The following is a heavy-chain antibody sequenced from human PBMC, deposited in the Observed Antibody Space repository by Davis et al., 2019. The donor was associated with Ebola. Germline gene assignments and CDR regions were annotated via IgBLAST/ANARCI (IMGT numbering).Heavy chain of an antibody. CDR3: ARDRPHLYDFWSGYYEGYYYGMDV. V-gene: IGHV3-21*01. J-gene: IGHJ6*02. CDR2: ISSSSSYI. Sequence: GESLKISCAASGFTFSSYEMNWVRQAPGKGLEWVSSISSSSSYIYYADSVKGRFTISRDTAKNSLYLQMNSLRAEDTAVYYCARDRPHLYDFWSGYYEGYYYGMDVWGQGTTVTVSS. CDR1: GFTFSSYE. D-gene: IGHD3-3*01.